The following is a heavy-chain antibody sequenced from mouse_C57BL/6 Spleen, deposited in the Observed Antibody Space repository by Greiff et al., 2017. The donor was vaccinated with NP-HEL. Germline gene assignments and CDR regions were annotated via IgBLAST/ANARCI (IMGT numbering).Heavy chain of an antibody. CDR3: ARAYGKDAMDY. J-gene: IGHJ4*01. D-gene: IGHD1-1*01. Sequence: EVQLQQSGPELVKPGASVKISCKASGYTFTDYYMNWVKQSHGKSLEWIGDINPNNGGTSYNQKFKGKATLTVDKSSSTAYMELRSLTSEDSAGYYCARAYGKDAMDYWGQGTSVTVSS. CDR1: GYTFTDYY. V-gene: IGHV1-26*01. CDR2: INPNNGGT.